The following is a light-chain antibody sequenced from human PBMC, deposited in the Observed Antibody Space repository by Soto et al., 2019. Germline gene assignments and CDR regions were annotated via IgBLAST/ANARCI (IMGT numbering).Light chain of an antibody. Sequence: EIVLTQSPATLSLSPGERATLSCRASQSVSSYLAWYQQKPGQAPRLLIYDASNRATGIPARFSGSGSGTDFTLTISSLEPEDFATYYCQQTYNTPHTFGQGTKLEI. CDR1: QSVSSY. CDR3: QQTYNTPHT. J-gene: IGKJ2*01. V-gene: IGKV3-11*01. CDR2: DAS.